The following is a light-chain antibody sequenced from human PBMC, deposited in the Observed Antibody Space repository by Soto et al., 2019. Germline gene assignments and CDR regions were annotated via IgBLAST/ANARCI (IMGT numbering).Light chain of an antibody. J-gene: IGLJ1*01. CDR2: DVS. Sequence: QSALTQPPSVSGSPGQSVTISCTGTSSDVGSYNRVSWYQQPPGTAPKLMIYDVSNRPSGVPDRFSGSKSGNTASLTISGLQAEDEADYYCSSYTSSSTLYVFGTGTKLTVL. CDR1: SSDVGSYNR. CDR3: SSYTSSSTLYV. V-gene: IGLV2-18*02.